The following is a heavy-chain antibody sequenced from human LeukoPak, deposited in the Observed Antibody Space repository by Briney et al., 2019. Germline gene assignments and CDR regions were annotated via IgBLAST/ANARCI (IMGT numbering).Heavy chain of an antibody. J-gene: IGHJ2*01. CDR3: VTTWGAHYWYFDL. Sequence: GGSLRLSCVASGFTFSNYDMSWVRQAPGKGLEWVSSITSSNNYIYYADSMKGRFTISRDNAKNSLYLQMNSLRAEDTAVYYCVTTWGAHYWYFDLWGRGALVTVSS. CDR2: ITSSNNYI. D-gene: IGHD1-26*01. CDR1: GFTFSNYD. V-gene: IGHV3-21*01.